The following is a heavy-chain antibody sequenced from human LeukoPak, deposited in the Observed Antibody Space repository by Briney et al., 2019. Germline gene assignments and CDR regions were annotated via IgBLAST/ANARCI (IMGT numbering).Heavy chain of an antibody. D-gene: IGHD4-17*01. V-gene: IGHV4-30-4*01. J-gene: IGHJ2*01. Sequence: SQTLSLTCTVSGGSISSGDYYWSWIRQPPGKGLEWIGYIYYSGSTYYNPSLKSRVTISVDTSKNQFSLKLSSVTAADTAVYYCARERETTVNDWYFDLWGRGTLVTVSS. CDR2: IYYSGST. CDR1: GGSISSGDYY. CDR3: ARERETTVNDWYFDL.